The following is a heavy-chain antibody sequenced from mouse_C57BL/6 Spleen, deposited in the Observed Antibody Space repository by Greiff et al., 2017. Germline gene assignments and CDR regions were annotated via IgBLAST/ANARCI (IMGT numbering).Heavy chain of an antibody. J-gene: IGHJ2*01. CDR3: ARGEDDHGYYFDV. D-gene: IGHD2-4*01. CDR2: INTNNGGT. Sequence: EVQLQQSGPELVKPGASVKISCKASGYTFTDYYMNWVKQSHGKSLEWIGDINTNNGGTSYNQKFKGKATLTVDKSSSTAYRELRSLTSEDSAVYYWARGEDDHGYYFDVWGQGTTLTVSS. CDR1: GYTFTDYY. V-gene: IGHV1-26*01.